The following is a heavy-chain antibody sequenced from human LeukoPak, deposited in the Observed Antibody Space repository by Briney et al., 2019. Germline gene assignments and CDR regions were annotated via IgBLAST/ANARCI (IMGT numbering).Heavy chain of an antibody. CDR3: ARQTLLTYYDFWSGSSFDY. CDR2: IYPGDSDT. CDR1: GYSFTSYW. Sequence: GASLKISCKGSGYSFTSYWIGWVRQMPGKGLEWMGIIYPGDSDTRYSPSFQGQVTISADKSISTAYLQWSSLKASDTAMYYCARQTLLTYYDFWSGSSFDYWGQGTLVTVSS. J-gene: IGHJ4*02. V-gene: IGHV5-51*01. D-gene: IGHD3-3*01.